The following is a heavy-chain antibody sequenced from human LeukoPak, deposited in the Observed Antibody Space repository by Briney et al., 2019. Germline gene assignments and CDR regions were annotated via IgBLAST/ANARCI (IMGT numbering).Heavy chain of an antibody. V-gene: IGHV3-11*04. J-gene: IGHJ4*02. CDR1: GFTFSDYY. Sequence: GGSLRLSCAASGFTFSDYYMSWIRQAPGNGLERVSYISSSGSTMYYADAVKGRFTISRDNAKNSLYLQMNSLRAEDTAVYYCARDGRTTVVTWANDYWGQGTLVTVSS. D-gene: IGHD4-23*01. CDR2: ISSSGSTM. CDR3: ARDGRTTVVTWANDY.